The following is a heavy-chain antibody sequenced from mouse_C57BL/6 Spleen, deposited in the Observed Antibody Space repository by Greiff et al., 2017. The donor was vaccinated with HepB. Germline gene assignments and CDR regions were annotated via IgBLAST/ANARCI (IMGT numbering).Heavy chain of an antibody. J-gene: IGHJ3*01. CDR3: ARDRAYDYDGGFAY. Sequence: EVQGVESGGGLVKPGGSLKLSCAASGFTFSSYAMSWVRQTPEKRLEWVATISDGGSYTYYPDNVKGRFTISRDNAKKNLYLQMSQLKSEDTAMYDCARDRAYDYDGGFAYWGQGTLVTVSA. CDR2: ISDGGSYT. CDR1: GFTFSSYA. V-gene: IGHV5-4*01. D-gene: IGHD2-4*01.